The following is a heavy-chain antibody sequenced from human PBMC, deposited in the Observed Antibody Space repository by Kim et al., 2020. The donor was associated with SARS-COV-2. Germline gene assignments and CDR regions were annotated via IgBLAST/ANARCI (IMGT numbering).Heavy chain of an antibody. CDR2: IWYDGSNK. Sequence: GGSLRLSCAASGFTFSSYAMHWVRQAPGKGLEWVAVIWYDGSNKYYADSVKGRFTISRDNSKNTLYLQMNSLRAEDTAVYYCAKEDGLRYFDWFQGDYYYGRDVWGQGTTVTVSS. J-gene: IGHJ6*02. CDR1: GFTFSSYA. CDR3: AKEDGLRYFDWFQGDYYYGRDV. D-gene: IGHD3-9*01. V-gene: IGHV3-33*06.